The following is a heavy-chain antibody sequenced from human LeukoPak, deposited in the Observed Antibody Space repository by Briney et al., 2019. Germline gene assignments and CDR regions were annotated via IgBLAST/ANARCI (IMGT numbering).Heavy chain of an antibody. CDR2: INPNSGGT. J-gene: IGHJ4*02. CDR3: ARARGIAVAGTDFDY. V-gene: IGHV1-2*02. D-gene: IGHD6-19*01. Sequence: GASVKVSCKASGYTFTGYYMHWVRQAPGQGLEWMGWINPNSGGTNYAQKFQGRVTMTSDTSISTAYMELSRLRSDDTAVYYCARARGIAVAGTDFDYWGQGTLVTVSS. CDR1: GYTFTGYY.